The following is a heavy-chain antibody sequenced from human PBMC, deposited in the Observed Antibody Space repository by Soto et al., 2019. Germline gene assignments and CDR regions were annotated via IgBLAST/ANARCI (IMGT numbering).Heavy chain of an antibody. CDR2: IDPSDSYT. CDR3: ARQIVAPEYYYYYYGMDV. CDR1: GYSFTSYW. Sequence: GESLKISCKGSGYSFTSYWIGWVRQMPGKGLEWMGRIDPSDSYTNYSPSFQGHVTISADKSISTAYLQWSSLKASDTAMYYCARQIVAPEYYYYYYGMDVWGQGTTVTVSS. V-gene: IGHV5-10-1*01. D-gene: IGHD5-12*01. J-gene: IGHJ6*02.